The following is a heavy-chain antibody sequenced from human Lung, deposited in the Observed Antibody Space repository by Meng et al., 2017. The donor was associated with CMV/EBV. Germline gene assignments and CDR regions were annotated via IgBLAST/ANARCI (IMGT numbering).Heavy chain of an antibody. J-gene: IGHJ6*02. CDR1: GGMFSSYA. Sequence: SLKVSCXASGGMFSSYAISWVRQAPGQGLEWMGGIVPILGITNYAQNFQDRVTITADKSTSTAYMELNSLRSEDTAVYYCSDYRLYSSSSFVQGYYNGVDVWGQGTTVTVSS. CDR2: IVPILGIT. V-gene: IGHV1-69*10. D-gene: IGHD6-6*01. CDR3: SDYRLYSSSSFVQGYYNGVDV.